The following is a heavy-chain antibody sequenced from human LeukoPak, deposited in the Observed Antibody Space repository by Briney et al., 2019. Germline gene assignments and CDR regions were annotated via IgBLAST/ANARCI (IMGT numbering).Heavy chain of an antibody. CDR1: GFPFSSHA. CDR2: ISGSDGVT. CDR3: VKDPPGLLSRGMDY. Sequence: GGSLRLSCAASGFPFSSHAMSWVRQPPGKGLEWVAAISGSDGVTYYADSVKGRFTISRDSSKNTLYLQMNSLRADDTAVYYCVKDPPGLLSRGMDYWGQGTLVTVSS. J-gene: IGHJ4*02. D-gene: IGHD2-21*01. V-gene: IGHV3-23*01.